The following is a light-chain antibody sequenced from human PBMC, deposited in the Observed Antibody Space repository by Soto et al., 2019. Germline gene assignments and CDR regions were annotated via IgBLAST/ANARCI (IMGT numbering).Light chain of an antibody. CDR2: DAS. CDR3: LQYNGYYRT. J-gene: IGKJ1*01. CDR1: QTISGW. V-gene: IGKV1-5*01. Sequence: LSASVGDTVTITCRASQTISGWLAWCQQRPGKAPNLLIFDASTLESGVPSRFSGSGSGTTLTLTISSLQSDDFATYYCLQYNGYYRTFGQGTKVDIK.